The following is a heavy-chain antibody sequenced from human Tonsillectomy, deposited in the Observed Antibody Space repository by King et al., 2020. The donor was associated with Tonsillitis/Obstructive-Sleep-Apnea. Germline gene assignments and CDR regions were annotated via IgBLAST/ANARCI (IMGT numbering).Heavy chain of an antibody. CDR2: IYYSGST. D-gene: IGHD2-15*01. V-gene: IGHV4-59*01. CDR1: GGSISSYY. Sequence: VQLQESGPGLVKPSETLSLTCTVSGGSISSYYWSWIRQPPGKGLEWIGYIYYSGSTNYNPSLKSRVTISVDTSKNQFSLKLSSVTAADTAVYYCARIPLRYCSGGSCYSWAFDYWGQGTLVTVSS. CDR3: ARIPLRYCSGGSCYSWAFDY. J-gene: IGHJ4*02.